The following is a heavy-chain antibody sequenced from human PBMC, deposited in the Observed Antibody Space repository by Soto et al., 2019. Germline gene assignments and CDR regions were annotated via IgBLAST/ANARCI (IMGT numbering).Heavy chain of an antibody. CDR2: ISYSGST. Sequence: SETLSLTCTISGGFISSTNYYWGWIRQSPGKGLEWVGSISYSGSTYYNPSLKSRVTISVDTSRTQFSLKLSSVTAADTAMYYCARRFPYSSNWDFDYWGQGTLVTVSS. J-gene: IGHJ4*02. CDR3: ARRFPYSSNWDFDY. CDR1: GGFISSTNYY. V-gene: IGHV4-39*01. D-gene: IGHD6-13*01.